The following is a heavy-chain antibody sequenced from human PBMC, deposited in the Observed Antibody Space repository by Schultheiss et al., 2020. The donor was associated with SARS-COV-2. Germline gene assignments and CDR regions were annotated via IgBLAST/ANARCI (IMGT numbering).Heavy chain of an antibody. CDR3: ARVDTAMVTYYYYYGMDV. CDR1: GYTFTNYA. Sequence: SVKVSCKASGYTFTNYAMNWVRQAPGQGLEWMGGIIPIFGTANYAQKFQGRVTMTTDTSTSTAYMELRSLRSDDTAVYYCARVDTAMVTYYYYYGMDVWGQGTTVTVSS. J-gene: IGHJ6*02. V-gene: IGHV1-69*05. D-gene: IGHD5-18*01. CDR2: IIPIFGTA.